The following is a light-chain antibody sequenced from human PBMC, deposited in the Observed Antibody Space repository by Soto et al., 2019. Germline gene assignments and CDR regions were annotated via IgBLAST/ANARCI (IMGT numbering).Light chain of an antibody. J-gene: IGKJ3*01. CDR1: QDIRNF. Sequence: DIQMTQSPTSLSASVGDRVTITCRASQDIRNFVAWYQQKPGKAPKLLIYAASTLQSGVPSRFSGSGSGTDFTLTINSLQPEDLATYSCQKYSSVPVFGPWTKVEIK. CDR3: QKYSSVPV. CDR2: AAS. V-gene: IGKV1-27*01.